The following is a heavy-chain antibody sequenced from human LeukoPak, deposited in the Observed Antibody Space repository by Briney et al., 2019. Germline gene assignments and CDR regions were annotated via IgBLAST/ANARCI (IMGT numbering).Heavy chain of an antibody. J-gene: IGHJ4*02. CDR3: ARTLTTTYS. Sequence: GGSLRLSCAASGFTFSSHEMNWVRQAPGKGLEWLSYISNSGGDINYADSVKGRFTISRNNAKNTLYLQMNSLRVEDTAVYYCARTLTTTYSWGQGTLVTVSS. D-gene: IGHD4-17*01. CDR1: GFTFSSHE. V-gene: IGHV3-48*03. CDR2: ISNSGGDI.